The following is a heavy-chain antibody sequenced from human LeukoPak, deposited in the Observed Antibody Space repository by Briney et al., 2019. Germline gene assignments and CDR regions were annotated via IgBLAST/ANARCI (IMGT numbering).Heavy chain of an antibody. J-gene: IGHJ4*02. V-gene: IGHV1-69*04. D-gene: IGHD2-2*01. Sequence: SVKVSCKASGGTFSSYTISWVRRAPGQGLEWMGRIIPILGIANYAQKFQGRVTITADKSTGTAYMELSSLRSEDTAVYYCARDGLSGYCSSTSCYTSPVDYWGQGTLVTVSS. CDR1: GGTFSSYT. CDR2: IIPILGIA. CDR3: ARDGLSGYCSSTSCYTSPVDY.